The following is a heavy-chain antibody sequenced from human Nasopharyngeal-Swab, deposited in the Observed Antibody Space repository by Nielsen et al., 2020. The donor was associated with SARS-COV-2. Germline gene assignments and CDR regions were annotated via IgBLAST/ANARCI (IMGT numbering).Heavy chain of an antibody. Sequence: GESLKISCAASGFTFSSYSMNWVRQAPGKGLEWVSSISSSSYIYYADSVKGRFTIPRDNAKNSLYLQMNSLRAEDTAVYYCASLGATEPTSYYYYGMDVWGQGTTVTISS. D-gene: IGHD5-12*01. CDR3: ASLGATEPTSYYYYGMDV. J-gene: IGHJ6*02. V-gene: IGHV3-21*01. CDR1: GFTFSSYS. CDR2: ISSSSYI.